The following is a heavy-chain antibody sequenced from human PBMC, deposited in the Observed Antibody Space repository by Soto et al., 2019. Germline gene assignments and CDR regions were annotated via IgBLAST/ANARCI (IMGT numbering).Heavy chain of an antibody. V-gene: IGHV1-69*13. Sequence: SVKVSCKASGYTFTSYAISWVRQAPGQGLEWMGGIIPIFGTANYAQKFQGRVTITADESTSTAYMELSSLRSEDTAVYYCARKDRGSSCYGMDVWGQGTTVTVSS. CDR1: GYTFTSYA. J-gene: IGHJ6*02. CDR2: IIPIFGTA. CDR3: ARKDRGSSCYGMDV. D-gene: IGHD6-6*01.